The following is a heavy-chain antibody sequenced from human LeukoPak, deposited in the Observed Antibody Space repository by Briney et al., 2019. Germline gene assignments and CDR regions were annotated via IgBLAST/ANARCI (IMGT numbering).Heavy chain of an antibody. Sequence: GGSLRLSCAASGFTFNSYAMSWVRQAPGRGLEWGSAISGGGGDTYYGDSVKGRFTISRDNSKNTLYLQMSSLRVEDTAVYFCAKDLTGNTRPSFDYWGQGTLVTVSS. CDR1: GFTFNSYA. V-gene: IGHV3-23*01. CDR3: AKDLTGNTRPSFDY. J-gene: IGHJ4*02. CDR2: ISGGGGDT. D-gene: IGHD3-9*01.